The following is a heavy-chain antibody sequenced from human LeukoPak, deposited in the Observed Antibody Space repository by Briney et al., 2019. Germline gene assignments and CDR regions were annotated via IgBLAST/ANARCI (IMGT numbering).Heavy chain of an antibody. D-gene: IGHD3-10*01. V-gene: IGHV3-53*03. CDR3: VRMTVLYGESHPGWFEH. J-gene: IGHJ5*02. Sequence: GGSLRLSCEASGLTVSTNYMSWVRQSPGWGLVGVSVIHTDGSTYYGDSVKGRFTISRDTSKNTLFLQMNSLRAAGTALYYCVRMTVLYGESHPGWFEHWGQGTLLTVSA. CDR1: GLTVSTNY. CDR2: IHTDGST.